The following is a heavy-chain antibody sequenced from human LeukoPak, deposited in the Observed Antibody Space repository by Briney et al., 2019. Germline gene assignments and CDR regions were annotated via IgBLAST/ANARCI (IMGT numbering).Heavy chain of an antibody. Sequence: RGSLRPSCAVSGFTSSTFAMSWVRQAPGNGLEWVSAISASGGSTYYADSVKGRFTISRYNSKNTLYLQMNSLRAEDTAVYYCASLVVPAATDRYYYGMDVWGQGTTVTVSS. V-gene: IGHV3-23*01. CDR3: ASLVVPAATDRYYYGMDV. CDR2: ISASGGST. CDR1: GFTSSTFA. J-gene: IGHJ6*02. D-gene: IGHD2-2*01.